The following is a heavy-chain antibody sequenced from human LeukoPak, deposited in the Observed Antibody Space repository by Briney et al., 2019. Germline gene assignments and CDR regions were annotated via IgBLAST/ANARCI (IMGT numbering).Heavy chain of an antibody. D-gene: IGHD3-16*01. V-gene: IGHV4-61*08. CDR3: ARFGVDYDMDV. J-gene: IGHJ6*02. Sequence: PSETLSLTCTVSGGSISSGGHYWTWIRQPPGKGLEWIGQIHYSGRPDYNPSLKSRVTISVDTSKDQLSLKVTSVAGADTAVYYCARFGVDYDMDVWGQGTTVTVSS. CDR2: IHYSGRP. CDR1: GGSISSGGHY.